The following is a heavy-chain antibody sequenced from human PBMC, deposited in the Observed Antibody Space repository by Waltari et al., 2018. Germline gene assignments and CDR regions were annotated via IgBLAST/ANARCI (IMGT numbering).Heavy chain of an antibody. CDR2: IYYSGRT. CDR3: ARPQTVDY. Sequence: QLQLQESGPGLVKPSETLSLTCTVSGGSISSSSYYWGWIRQPPGKGLGWIGSIYYSGRTCYNPSRKSRVTRSVDTSKNQFSLKLSSVTAADTAVYYCARPQTVDYWGQGTLVTVSS. J-gene: IGHJ4*02. CDR1: GGSISSSSYY. V-gene: IGHV4-39*01.